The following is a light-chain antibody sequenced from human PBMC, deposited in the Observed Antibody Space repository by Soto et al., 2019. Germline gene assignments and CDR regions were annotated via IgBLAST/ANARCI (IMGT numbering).Light chain of an antibody. J-gene: IGLJ1*01. CDR3: SSYAASNNYV. CDR1: SSDVGGYNY. Sequence: QSALTQPPSASGSPGQSVTISCTGTSSDVGGYNYVSWYQQHPGKAPKLMIYDVSKRPSGVPDRFSGSKSGNTASLTVSGLQAEDEADYYCSSYAASNNYVFGTGTKLTVL. V-gene: IGLV2-8*01. CDR2: DVS.